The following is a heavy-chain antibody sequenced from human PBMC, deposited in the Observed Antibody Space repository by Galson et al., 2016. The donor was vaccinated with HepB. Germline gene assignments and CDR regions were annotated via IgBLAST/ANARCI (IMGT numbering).Heavy chain of an antibody. CDR1: GGSIGSHY. CDR2: VYDSGSP. J-gene: IGHJ6*02. CDR3: AKDLYNWSGPHYYGMDV. V-gene: IGHV4-59*11. Sequence: SETLSLTCSVSGGSIGSHYWSWIRQPPGKGLEWIGFVYDSGSPKYNPSLKSRLTISVDTSKNQFFLTLSSVTAAATAVYYCAKDLYNWSGPHYYGMDVWGQGTTVTVSS. D-gene: IGHD1-1*01.